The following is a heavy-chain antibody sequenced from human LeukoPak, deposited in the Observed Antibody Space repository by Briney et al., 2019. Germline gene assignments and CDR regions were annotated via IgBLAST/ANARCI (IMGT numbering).Heavy chain of an antibody. CDR3: ARDGLYDFWSGRLTNWFDP. V-gene: IGHV3-33*01. CDR1: GFTFSSYG. D-gene: IGHD3-3*01. J-gene: IGHJ5*02. CDR2: IWYDGSNK. Sequence: PGRSLRLSCAASGFTFSSYGMHWVRQAPVKGLEWVAVIWYDGSNKYYADSVKGRFTISRDHSKNTLYLQMNSLRAEDTAVYYCARDGLYDFWSGRLTNWFDPWGQGTLVTVSS.